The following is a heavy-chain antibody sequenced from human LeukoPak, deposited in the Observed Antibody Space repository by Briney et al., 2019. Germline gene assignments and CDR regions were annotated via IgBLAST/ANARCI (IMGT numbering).Heavy chain of an antibody. V-gene: IGHV4-34*01. CDR3: ANISRQYQLLTQNCYYYYYWDG. CDR1: GRSFSGYY. CDR2: ISHSGST. D-gene: IGHD2-2*01. J-gene: IGHJ6*03. Sequence: SSETLSLTCAVYGRSFSGYYWSWIRQPPGKGLEWIGEISHSGSTNYNPSLKSRVTISVDTSKNQFSLKLSSVTAADTAVYYCANISRQYQLLTQNCYYYYYWDGWGKGTTVTVSS.